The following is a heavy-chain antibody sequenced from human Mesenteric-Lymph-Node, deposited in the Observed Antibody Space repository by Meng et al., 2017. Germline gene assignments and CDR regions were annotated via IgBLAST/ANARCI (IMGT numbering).Heavy chain of an antibody. Sequence: GGSLRLSCKGSGYSFTSYWIGWVRQMPGKGLEWMGIIYPGDSDTRYSPSFQGQVTISADKSISTAYLQWSSLKASDTAMYYCARITMVRGVIIIGFDYWGQGTLVTVSS. V-gene: IGHV5-51*01. CDR2: IYPGDSDT. J-gene: IGHJ4*02. CDR1: GYSFTSYW. CDR3: ARITMVRGVIIIGFDY. D-gene: IGHD3-10*01.